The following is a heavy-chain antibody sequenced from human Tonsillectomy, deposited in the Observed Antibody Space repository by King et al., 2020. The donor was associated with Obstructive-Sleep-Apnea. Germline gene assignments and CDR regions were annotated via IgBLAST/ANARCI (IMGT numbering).Heavy chain of an antibody. D-gene: IGHD4-17*01. CDR2: INPNSGGT. CDR3: ATVAVSTATYYFDY. J-gene: IGHJ4*02. V-gene: IGHV1-2*02. Sequence: QLVQSGAEVKKPGASAKVSCKASGYTFTGYYIHWVRQAPGQGLECMGWINPNSGGTNYAQKFQGRVTMTRDTSISTAYMELSRLISDDTAVYYCATVAVSTATYYFDYWGQGTLVTVSS. CDR1: GYTFTGYY.